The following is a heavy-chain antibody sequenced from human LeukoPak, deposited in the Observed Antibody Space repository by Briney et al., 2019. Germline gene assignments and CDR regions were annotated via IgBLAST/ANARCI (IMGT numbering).Heavy chain of an antibody. J-gene: IGHJ2*01. D-gene: IGHD2-2*01. Sequence: SQTLSLTCNVSGASISSGDYYWSWIRQPPGKGLEWIGHIYYSGSTYYNPSLKSRVTISVDTSKNQFSLKLSSVTAADTAVYYCARDRGGVVPTSIFDLWGRGTLVTVSS. CDR3: ARDRGGVVPTSIFDL. CDR2: IYYSGST. CDR1: GASISSGDYY. V-gene: IGHV4-30-4*08.